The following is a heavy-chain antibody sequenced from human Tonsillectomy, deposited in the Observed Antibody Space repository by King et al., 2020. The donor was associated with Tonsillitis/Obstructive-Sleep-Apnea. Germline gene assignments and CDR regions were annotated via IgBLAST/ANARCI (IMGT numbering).Heavy chain of an antibody. CDR1: GYTFSNYG. CDR2: ISSYNGNT. Sequence: QLVQSGAEVLKPGASVKVSCKASGYTFSNYGFSWVRQAPGQGLEWMGWISSYNGNTNYAPKFQGRITMTTDTSTNTAHMEMRSLTSDDTAVYYCARDDKQKAWYFDYWGQGTLVTVSS. V-gene: IGHV1-18*01. CDR3: ARDDKQKAWYFDY. J-gene: IGHJ4*02. D-gene: IGHD3-22*01.